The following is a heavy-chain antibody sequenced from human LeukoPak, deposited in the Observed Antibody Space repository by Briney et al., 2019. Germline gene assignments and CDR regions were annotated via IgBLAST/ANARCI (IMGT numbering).Heavy chain of an antibody. CDR1: GYTFTGYD. V-gene: IGHV7-4-1*02. D-gene: IGHD4-17*01. CDR2: INTNTGNP. J-gene: IGHJ4*02. Sequence: ASVKVSCKASGYTFTGYDINWVRQAPGQGLEWMGWINTNTGNPTYAQGFTGRFVFSLDTSVSTAYLQISSLKAEDTAVYYCARDSGDYVFDYWGQGTLVTVSS. CDR3: ARDSGDYVFDY.